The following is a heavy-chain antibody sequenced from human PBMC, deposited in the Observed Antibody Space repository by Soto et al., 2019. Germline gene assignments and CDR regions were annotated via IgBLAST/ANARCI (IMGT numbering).Heavy chain of an antibody. CDR1: GFTFSIYA. V-gene: IGHV3-23*01. D-gene: IGHD3-22*01. Sequence: GGSLRLSCAASGFTFSIYAMSWVRQAPGKGLEWVSTIGGSGGGTSYADIVRGRFTISRDNSQNTLYLQMNSLRAEDTAVYYCAKDAPGSGWLSDYWGQGTLVTVSS. CDR3: AKDAPGSGWLSDY. J-gene: IGHJ4*02. CDR2: IGGSGGGT.